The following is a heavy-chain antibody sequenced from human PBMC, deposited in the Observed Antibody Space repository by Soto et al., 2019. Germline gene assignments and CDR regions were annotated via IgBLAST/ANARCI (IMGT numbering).Heavy chain of an antibody. CDR1: GFTFSSYW. CDR3: TKGRGAAPAAANDY. Sequence: GGSLRLSCVASGFTFSSYWMNWVRQAPGKGLEWVANINQDGNEDNLLDSVKGRFTISRDNAKNSLSLQMNSLRLEDTAFYYCTKGRGAAPAAANDYWGQGTLVTVSS. D-gene: IGHD3-10*01. V-gene: IGHV3-7*03. J-gene: IGHJ4*02. CDR2: INQDGNED.